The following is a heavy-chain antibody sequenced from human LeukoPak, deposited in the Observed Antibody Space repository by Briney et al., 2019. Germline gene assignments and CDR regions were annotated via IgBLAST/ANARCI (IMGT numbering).Heavy chain of an antibody. CDR3: AKWGDYDILTGYYVSDF. V-gene: IGHV3-23*01. J-gene: IGHJ4*02. Sequence: GGSLRLSCAASGFILRNYAMSWVRQAPGKGLEWVSAITGSGDSTYYADSVKGRFTIPRDNSKNTLYVEMNTLRAEDTAVYYCAKWGDYDILTGYYVSDFWGQGTLVTVSS. D-gene: IGHD3-9*01. CDR2: ITGSGDST. CDR1: GFILRNYA.